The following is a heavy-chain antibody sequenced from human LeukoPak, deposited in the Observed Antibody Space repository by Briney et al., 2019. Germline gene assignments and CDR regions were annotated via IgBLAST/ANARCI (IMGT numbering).Heavy chain of an antibody. Sequence: GGSLRLSCAASGFIFTNYFMSWVRQAPGKGLEWVASIKHYGSEKYYVDSVRGRFTISRDNTKNSLYLQMSSLRAEDTAVYYCATDRGWRTSGYYLYYFEYWGQGTLVTFSS. D-gene: IGHD3-3*01. V-gene: IGHV3-7*01. CDR1: GFIFTNYF. CDR2: IKHYGSEK. J-gene: IGHJ4*02. CDR3: ATDRGWRTSGYYLYYFEY.